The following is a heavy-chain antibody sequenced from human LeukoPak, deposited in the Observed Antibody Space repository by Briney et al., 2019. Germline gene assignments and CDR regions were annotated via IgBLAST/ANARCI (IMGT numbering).Heavy chain of an antibody. CDR1: GFTFSSYS. Sequence: PGGSLRLSCAASGFTFSSYSMNRVRQAPGKGLEWVSSISSSSSYIYYANSVKGRFTISRDNAKNSLYLQMNSLRAEDTAVYYCARDWDYISSYYMDVWGKGTTVTVSS. J-gene: IGHJ6*03. V-gene: IGHV3-21*01. CDR2: ISSSSSYI. CDR3: ARDWDYISSYYMDV. D-gene: IGHD4-11*01.